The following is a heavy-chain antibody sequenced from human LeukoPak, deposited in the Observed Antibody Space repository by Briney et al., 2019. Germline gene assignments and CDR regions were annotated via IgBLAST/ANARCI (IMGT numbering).Heavy chain of an antibody. CDR3: ARGQQRYYDSSGNWFDP. D-gene: IGHD3-22*01. CDR2: INHSGST. J-gene: IGHJ5*02. Sequence: SETLSLTCAVYGGSFSGYYWSWIRQPPGKGLEWLGEINHSGSTNYNPSLKSRVTISVDTSKNQFSLKLSSVTAADTAVYYCARGQQRYYDSSGNWFDPWGQGTLVTVSS. V-gene: IGHV4-34*01. CDR1: GGSFSGYY.